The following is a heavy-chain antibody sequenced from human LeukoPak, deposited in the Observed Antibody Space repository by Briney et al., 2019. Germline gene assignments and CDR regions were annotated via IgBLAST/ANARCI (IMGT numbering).Heavy chain of an antibody. CDR2: INTDGSIT. CDR1: GFTFSDYW. CDR3: ARDRGPRAGFMVREAYDY. Sequence: GGSLRLSCAASGFTFSDYWIHWVRQAPGKGLVWVSRINTDGSITNYADSVKGRFSISRDNAKNTLYLQMSSLRAEDTAVYYCARDRGPRAGFMVREAYDYWGQGTLVTVSS. J-gene: IGHJ4*02. D-gene: IGHD3-10*01. V-gene: IGHV3-74*01.